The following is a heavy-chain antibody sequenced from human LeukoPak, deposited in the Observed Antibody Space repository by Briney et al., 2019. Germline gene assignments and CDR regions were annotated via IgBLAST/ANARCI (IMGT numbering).Heavy chain of an antibody. CDR3: AKGGSGSYYSSSDY. CDR1: GFTFSSYA. D-gene: IGHD1-26*01. CDR2: ISGSGGST. Sequence: QAGGSLRLSCAASGFTFSSYAMSWVRQAPGKGLEWVSAISGSGGSTYYADSVKGRFTISRDNSKNTLYLQMNSLRAEDTAVYYCAKGGSGSYYSSSDYWGQGTLVTVSS. V-gene: IGHV3-23*01. J-gene: IGHJ4*02.